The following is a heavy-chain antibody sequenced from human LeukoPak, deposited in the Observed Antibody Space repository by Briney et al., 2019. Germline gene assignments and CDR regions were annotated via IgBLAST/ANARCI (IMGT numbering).Heavy chain of an antibody. Sequence: GGSLRLSCAASGFTFSSYAMHWVRQAPGKGLEWVAVISYDGSNKYYADSVKGRFTIPRDNSKNTLYLQMNSLRAEDTAVYYCARAPIGWVVITPPFGYWGQGTLDTVSS. J-gene: IGHJ4*02. CDR3: ARAPIGWVVITPPFGY. V-gene: IGHV3-30-3*01. CDR1: GFTFSSYA. D-gene: IGHD3-22*01. CDR2: ISYDGSNK.